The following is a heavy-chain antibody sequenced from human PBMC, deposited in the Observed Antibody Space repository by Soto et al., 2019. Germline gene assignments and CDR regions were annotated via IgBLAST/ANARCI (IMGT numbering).Heavy chain of an antibody. Sequence: SETLSLTCAVSGGSISSSNWWSWVRQAPGKGLEWIGEIYHSGSTNYNPSLKSRVTISVDKSKNQFSLKLSSVSAADTAVYYCARVLGNDAFDIWGQGTMVTVSS. D-gene: IGHD3-3*02. CDR2: IYHSGST. J-gene: IGHJ3*02. CDR3: ARVLGNDAFDI. V-gene: IGHV4-4*02. CDR1: GGSISSSNW.